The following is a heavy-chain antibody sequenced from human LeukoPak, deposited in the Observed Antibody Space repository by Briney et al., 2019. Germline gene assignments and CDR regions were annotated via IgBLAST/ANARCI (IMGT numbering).Heavy chain of an antibody. CDR1: GYSFTSYW. CDR3: AIKGSRSGTYNAFDI. Sequence: GESLKISCKGSGYSFTSYWIGWVRQMPGKGREWMGIIYPGDSDTRYSPSFQGQVTISVDKSINTAYLQWSSLKASDTAMYYCAIKGSRSGTYNAFDIWGQGTMVTVSS. J-gene: IGHJ3*02. D-gene: IGHD3-10*01. V-gene: IGHV5-51*01. CDR2: IYPGDSDT.